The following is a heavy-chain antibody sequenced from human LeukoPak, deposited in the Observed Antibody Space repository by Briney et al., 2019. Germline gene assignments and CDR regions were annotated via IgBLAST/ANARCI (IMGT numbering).Heavy chain of an antibody. D-gene: IGHD3-22*01. CDR1: RFTFSSYG. Sequence: GGSLRLSCAASRFTFSSYGMSWVRQAPGKGLEWVSSISGSGGSTYYADSVKGRFTISRDNSKNTLYLQMNSLRDEDTAVYYCAKSSYYDASGYYREYYFDYWGQGTLVTVSS. CDR2: ISGSGGST. CDR3: AKSSYYDASGYYREYYFDY. J-gene: IGHJ4*02. V-gene: IGHV3-23*01.